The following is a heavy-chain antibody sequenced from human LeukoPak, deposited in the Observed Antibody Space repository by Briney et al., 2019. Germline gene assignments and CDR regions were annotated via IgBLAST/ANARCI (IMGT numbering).Heavy chain of an antibody. J-gene: IGHJ4*02. CDR2: IKSKTDGETI. V-gene: IGHV3-15*01. Sequence: GGSLRLSCTVSGLDFSKAWFSWVRQVPRKGLEWVARIKSKTDGETIDYAAPVRGRFTISRDDSQNTLYLEMKSLKTEDTAVYYCTTGGGVLRFLGGQGTLVTVSS. D-gene: IGHD3-3*01. CDR3: TTGGGVLRFL. CDR1: GLDFSKAW.